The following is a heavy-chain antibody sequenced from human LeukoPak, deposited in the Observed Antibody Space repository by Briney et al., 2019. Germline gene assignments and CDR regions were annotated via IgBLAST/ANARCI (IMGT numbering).Heavy chain of an antibody. CDR3: ARQSTNHDAFDI. CDR2: ISYDGSNK. Sequence: PGWSLRLSCAASGFTFSSYAMHWVRQAPGKGLEGVAVISYDGSNKYYADSVKGRFTISRDNSKNTLYLQMNSLRAEDTAVYYCARQSTNHDAFDIWGRGTMVTVSS. V-gene: IGHV3-30*04. J-gene: IGHJ3*02. D-gene: IGHD2-8*01. CDR1: GFTFSSYA.